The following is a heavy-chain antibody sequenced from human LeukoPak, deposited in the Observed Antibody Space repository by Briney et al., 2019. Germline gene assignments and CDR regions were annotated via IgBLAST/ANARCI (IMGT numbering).Heavy chain of an antibody. CDR3: ARDSLVGATGGDDAFDI. V-gene: IGHV4-39*07. CDR2: LYYTGST. CDR1: GASISDSGYY. D-gene: IGHD1-26*01. Sequence: KPSETLSLTCTVSGASISDSGYYWGWIRQPPGKGLEWIGTLYYTGSTYYNPSLKSRVTISLDTSKNQFSLKLSSVTAADTAVYYCARDSLVGATGGDDAFDIWGQGTMVTVSS. J-gene: IGHJ3*02.